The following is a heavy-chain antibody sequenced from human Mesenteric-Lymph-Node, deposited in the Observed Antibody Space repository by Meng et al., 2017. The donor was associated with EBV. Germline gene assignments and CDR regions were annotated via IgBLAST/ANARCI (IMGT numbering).Heavy chain of an antibody. CDR2: IYDNGRTF. CDR1: GGSISSSGDY. V-gene: IGHV4-39*01. Sequence: QLRWQDLGPGLVKLSGTLPLTCSVSGGSISSSGDYWGWIRQPPGKGLEWIGSIYDNGRTFYHNPSLKSRVTISLDTSKSQFSLRLTSVTAADTAVYYCARRLTGDHFFDVWGQGTLVTVSS. J-gene: IGHJ4*02. CDR3: ARRLTGDHFFDV. D-gene: IGHD7-27*01.